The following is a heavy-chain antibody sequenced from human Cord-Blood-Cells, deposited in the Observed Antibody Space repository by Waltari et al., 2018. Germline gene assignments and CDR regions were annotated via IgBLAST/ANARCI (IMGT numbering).Heavy chain of an antibody. Sequence: QVQLQQWGAGLLKPAETLSLTCAVYGASSSGYYWSWIRQPPGRGLEWIGEINHSGSTNYNPSLKSRVTISVDTSKNQFSLKLSSVTAADTAVYYCARVRTGDFDYWGQGTLVTVSS. D-gene: IGHD7-27*01. CDR1: GASSSGYY. V-gene: IGHV4-34*01. CDR3: ARVRTGDFDY. J-gene: IGHJ4*02. CDR2: INHSGST.